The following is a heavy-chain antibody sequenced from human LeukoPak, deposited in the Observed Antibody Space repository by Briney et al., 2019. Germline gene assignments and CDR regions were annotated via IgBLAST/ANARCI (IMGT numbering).Heavy chain of an antibody. Sequence: SGGSLRLSCAASGFTFSSCAMSWVRQAPGKGLEWVSAISGSGGSTYYADSVKGRFTISRDNSKNTLYLQMNSLRAEDTAVYYCAKVYSGSYFNYFDYWGQGTLVTVSS. V-gene: IGHV3-23*01. CDR3: AKVYSGSYFNYFDY. J-gene: IGHJ4*02. D-gene: IGHD1-26*01. CDR1: GFTFSSCA. CDR2: ISGSGGST.